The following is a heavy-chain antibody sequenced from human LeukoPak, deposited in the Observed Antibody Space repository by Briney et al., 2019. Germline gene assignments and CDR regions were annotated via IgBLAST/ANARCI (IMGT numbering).Heavy chain of an antibody. J-gene: IGHJ6*03. CDR3: ARVRDYGLDYYSYMDV. D-gene: IGHD3-10*01. CDR1: GGSINRYY. CDR2: IYYSGST. V-gene: IGHV4-59*01. Sequence: KPSETLSLTCSVSGGSINRYYWSWIRQPPGKGLEWIGYIYYSGSTNYTPSLKSRVTISVDTSKNQFSLKLSSVTAADTAVYYCARVRDYGLDYYSYMDVWGKGTTVTVSS.